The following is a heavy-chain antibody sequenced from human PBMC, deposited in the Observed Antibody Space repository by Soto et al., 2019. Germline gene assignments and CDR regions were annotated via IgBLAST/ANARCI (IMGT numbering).Heavy chain of an antibody. J-gene: IGHJ3*02. D-gene: IGHD3-16*01. Sequence: QITLKESGPTLVNPTQTLTLTCTFSGFSLSTSGVGVGWIRQPPGKALEWLALIYWDDDKRYSPSLKSRLTITKDTSKNQVVLTMTNMDPVDTATYYCVRSIMITFGGEPDAFDIWGQGTMVTVSS. CDR1: GFSLSTSGVG. V-gene: IGHV2-5*02. CDR2: IYWDDDK. CDR3: VRSIMITFGGEPDAFDI.